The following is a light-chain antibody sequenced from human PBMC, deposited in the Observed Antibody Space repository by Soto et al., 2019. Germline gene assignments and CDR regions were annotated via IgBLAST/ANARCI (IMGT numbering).Light chain of an antibody. CDR3: AAWDGSLNNVL. CDR1: ASSIGTNT. V-gene: IGLV1-44*01. Sequence: QAVVTQPPSASETLGQRVTISCSGSASSIGTNTVNWYRQLPGTAPKLLIYGDNQRPSGVPDRFSGSKSGTSASLAISGLQSEDEAEYYCAAWDGSLNNVLFGGGTKLTVL. CDR2: GDN. J-gene: IGLJ2*01.